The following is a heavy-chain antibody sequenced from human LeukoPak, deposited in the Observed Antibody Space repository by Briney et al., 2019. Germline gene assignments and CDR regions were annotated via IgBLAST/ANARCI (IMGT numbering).Heavy chain of an antibody. CDR2: NYAGGST. D-gene: IGHD4-17*01. CDR3: ARGGPGVYGDSSSFDM. V-gene: IGHV3-53*04. CDR1: GFSVDSYH. Sequence: GGSLRLSCAATGFSVDSYHMSWVRQAPGKGLQWVSVNYAGGSTYYADSVKGRFTTIRHSSKNTLYLQMTSLRAEDTAVYYCARGGPGVYGDSSSFDMWGQGTMVTVSS. J-gene: IGHJ3*02.